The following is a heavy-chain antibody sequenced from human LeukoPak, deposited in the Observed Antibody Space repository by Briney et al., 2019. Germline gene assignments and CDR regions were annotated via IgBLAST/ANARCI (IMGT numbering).Heavy chain of an antibody. V-gene: IGHV3-15*01. Sequence: PGGSLRLSCAASGFTFSNAWMSWVRQAPGKGLEWVGRIKSKTDGGTTDYAAPVKGRFTISRDDSKNTLYLQMNSLKTEDTAVYYCTTRFITMVRGVIMPFDYWGQGTLVTVSS. CDR1: GFTFSNAW. CDR3: TTRFITMVRGVIMPFDY. J-gene: IGHJ4*02. CDR2: IKSKTDGGTT. D-gene: IGHD3-10*01.